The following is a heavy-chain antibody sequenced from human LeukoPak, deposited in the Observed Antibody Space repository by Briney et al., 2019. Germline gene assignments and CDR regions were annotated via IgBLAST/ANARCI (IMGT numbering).Heavy chain of an antibody. CDR3: ARHVPGYCSGGSCYLNWFDP. V-gene: IGHV4-39*01. CDR1: GGSISSSSYY. Sequence: SETLSLTCTVSGGSISSSSYYWGWIRQPPGKGLEWIGSIYYSGSTYYNPPLKSRVTISVDTSKNQFSLKLSSVTAADTAVYYCARHVPGYCSGGSCYLNWFDPWGQGTLVTVSS. D-gene: IGHD2-15*01. CDR2: IYYSGST. J-gene: IGHJ5*02.